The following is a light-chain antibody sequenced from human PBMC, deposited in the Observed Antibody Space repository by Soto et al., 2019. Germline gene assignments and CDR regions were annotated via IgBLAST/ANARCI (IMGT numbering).Light chain of an antibody. CDR2: DVS. V-gene: IGLV2-14*01. CDR3: SSYTSSSTLD. CDR1: SSDVGGYNY. Sequence: QSALTHPASVSGSPGQSITISCTGTSSDVGGYNYVSWYQQHPGKAPKLMIYDVSNRPSGVSNRFSGSKSGNTASLTISGLQAEDEADYYCSSYTSSSTLDFGTGTKLTVL. J-gene: IGLJ1*01.